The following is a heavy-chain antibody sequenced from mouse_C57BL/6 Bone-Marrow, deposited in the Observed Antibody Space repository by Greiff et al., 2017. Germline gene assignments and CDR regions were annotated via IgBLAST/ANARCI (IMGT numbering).Heavy chain of an antibody. J-gene: IGHJ2*01. CDR3: ARDYYGSSSYFDY. CDR2: ISSGSSTI. V-gene: IGHV5-17*01. Sequence: EVQLVESGGGLVKPGGSLKLSCAASGFTFSDYGMHWVRQAPEKGLEWVAYISSGSSTIYYADTVKGRFTISRDNAKNTLFLQMTSLRSEYTAMYYCARDYYGSSSYFDYWGQGTTLTVSS. CDR1: GFTFSDYG. D-gene: IGHD1-1*01.